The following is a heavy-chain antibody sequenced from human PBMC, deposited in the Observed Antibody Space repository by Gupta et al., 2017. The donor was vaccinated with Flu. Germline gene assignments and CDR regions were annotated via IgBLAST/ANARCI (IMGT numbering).Heavy chain of an antibody. CDR2: INNDGSST. V-gene: IGHV3-74*03. CDR1: GFTLINYW. J-gene: IGHJ4*02. CDR3: ARGYTLSGRGY. Sequence: EVQLVESGGGLVQPGGSLRLSCAASGFTLINYWMYWVRQAPGKGLEWVSRINNDGSSTTYADSVKGRFTLSRDNARNMVYLQMNSLRVEDTAVYYCARGYTLSGRGYWGQGILVTVSS. D-gene: IGHD3-10*01.